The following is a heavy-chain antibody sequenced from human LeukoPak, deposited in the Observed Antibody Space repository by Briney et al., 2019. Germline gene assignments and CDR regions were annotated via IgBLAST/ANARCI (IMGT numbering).Heavy chain of an antibody. Sequence: ASVKVSCKASGGTFSSYAISWVRQAPGQGLEWMGGTIPIFGTVNYAQKFQGRVTITAAESTSTAYMELSSRRSEDTAVYYGARDSRYYDSSGYFGLDYWGQGTLVTVSS. CDR1: GGTFSSYA. D-gene: IGHD3-22*01. CDR3: ARDSRYYDSSGYFGLDY. CDR2: TIPIFGTV. V-gene: IGHV1-69*13. J-gene: IGHJ4*02.